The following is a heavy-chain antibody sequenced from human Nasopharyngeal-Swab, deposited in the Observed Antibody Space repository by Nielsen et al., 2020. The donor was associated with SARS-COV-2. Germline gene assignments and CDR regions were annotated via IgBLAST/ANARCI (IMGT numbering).Heavy chain of an antibody. Sequence: GVLKISCAASGFTFSSYSMNWVRQAPGKGLEWVSSISSSSSYIYYADSVKGRFTISRDNAKNSLYLQMNSLRAEDTAVYYCATYRPFADYGDYWYFDLWGRGTLVTVSS. CDR2: ISSSSSYI. D-gene: IGHD4-17*01. J-gene: IGHJ2*01. CDR3: ATYRPFADYGDYWYFDL. CDR1: GFTFSSYS. V-gene: IGHV3-21*01.